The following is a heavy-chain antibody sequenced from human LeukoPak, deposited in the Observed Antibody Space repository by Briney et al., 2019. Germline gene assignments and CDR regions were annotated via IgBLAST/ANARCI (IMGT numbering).Heavy chain of an antibody. CDR2: IKQDGSEK. Sequence: GGSLRLSCAASGFTFSSYWMSWVRQAPGKGLERVANIKQDGSEKYYVDSVKGRFTISRDNAKNSLYLQMNSLRAEDTAVYYCARDKVAAIEGYYYYYGMDVWGQGTTVTVSS. V-gene: IGHV3-7*04. CDR3: ARDKVAAIEGYYYYYGMDV. D-gene: IGHD2-15*01. CDR1: GFTFSSYW. J-gene: IGHJ6*02.